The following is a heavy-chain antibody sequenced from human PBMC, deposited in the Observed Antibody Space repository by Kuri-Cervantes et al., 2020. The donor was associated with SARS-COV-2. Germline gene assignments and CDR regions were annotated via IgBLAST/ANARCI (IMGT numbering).Heavy chain of an antibody. Sequence: GGSLRLSFAASGFTFVDYAMTWFRQAPGKGLEWVSGISWKSGSIGYADSVKGRFTISRDNAKTSLYLQMNSLRAEDTAVYYCTSFYYYDSSGFPEKPIYDYWGHGTLVTVSS. D-gene: IGHD3-22*01. CDR3: TSFYYYDSSGFPEKPIYDY. CDR2: ISWKSGSI. V-gene: IGHV3-9*01. J-gene: IGHJ4*01. CDR1: GFTFVDYA.